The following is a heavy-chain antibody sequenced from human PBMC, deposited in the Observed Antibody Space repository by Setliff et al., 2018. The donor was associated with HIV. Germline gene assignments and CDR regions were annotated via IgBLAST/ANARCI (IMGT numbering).Heavy chain of an antibody. CDR2: IYYSGST. J-gene: IGHJ3*02. Sequence: PSETLSLTCTVSGYSISSGYYWGWIRQPPGKGLEWIGSIYYSGSTNYNPSLKSRVTISVDTSKNQFSLKLSSVTAADTAVYYCASPRETMKPDAFDIWGQGTMVTVSS. D-gene: IGHD3-22*01. CDR3: ASPRETMKPDAFDI. CDR1: GYSISSGYY. V-gene: IGHV4-38-2*02.